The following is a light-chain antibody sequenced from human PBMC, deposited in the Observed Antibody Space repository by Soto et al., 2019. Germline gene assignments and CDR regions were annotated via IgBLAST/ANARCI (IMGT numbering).Light chain of an antibody. CDR3: QQCDNWPRT. Sequence: EIVLTQSPATLSLYPGERATLSCRASQSVSSYLAWYQQKPGQAPRLLIYGASSRATGIPDRFSGSGSGTDFTLTISSLQSEDFAVYYCQQCDNWPRTFGQGTKVDIK. V-gene: IGKV3-11*01. CDR1: QSVSSY. CDR2: GAS. J-gene: IGKJ1*01.